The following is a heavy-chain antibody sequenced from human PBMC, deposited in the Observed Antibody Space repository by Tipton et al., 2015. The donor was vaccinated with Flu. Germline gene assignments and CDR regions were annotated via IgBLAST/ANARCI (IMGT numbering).Heavy chain of an antibody. CDR1: GFSVSNNY. CDR2: IYSGGGT. Sequence: QLVQSGGGLIQPGGSLRLSCAASGFSVSNNYMTWVRQAPGKGLEWVSVIYSGGGTSYPDSVKGRFTISRDNSKNTLYLQMNSLSAEDTSLYYCAKELPTGYYYDSWGQGPLVTVSS. D-gene: IGHD3-22*01. CDR3: AKELPTGYYYDS. J-gene: IGHJ5*01. V-gene: IGHV3-66*03.